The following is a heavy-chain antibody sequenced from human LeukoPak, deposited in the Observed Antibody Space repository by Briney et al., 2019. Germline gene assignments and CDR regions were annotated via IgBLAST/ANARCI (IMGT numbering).Heavy chain of an antibody. J-gene: IGHJ1*01. CDR2: IIPILGIA. Sequence: ASVKVSCKASGGTFSSYATSWVRQAPGQGLEWMGRIIPILGIANYAQKFQGRVTITADKSTSTAYMELSSLRSEDTAVYYCARGGRVTMIQYFQHWGQGTLVTVSS. V-gene: IGHV1-69*04. CDR1: GGTFSSYA. D-gene: IGHD3-22*01. CDR3: ARGGRVTMIQYFQH.